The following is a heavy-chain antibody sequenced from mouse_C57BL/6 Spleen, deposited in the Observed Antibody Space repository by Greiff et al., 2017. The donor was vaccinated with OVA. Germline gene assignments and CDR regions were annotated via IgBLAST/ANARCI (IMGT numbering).Heavy chain of an antibody. Sequence: QVQLQQSGAELVRPGSSVKLSCKASGYTFTSYWMHWVKQRPIQGLEWIGNIDPSDSETHYNQKFKDKATLTVDKSSSTAYMQLSSLTSEDSAVYYCARRSAGYFDYWGQGTTLTVSS. CDR2: IDPSDSET. CDR3: ARRSAGYFDY. CDR1: GYTFTSYW. V-gene: IGHV1-52*01. J-gene: IGHJ2*01. D-gene: IGHD3-2*02.